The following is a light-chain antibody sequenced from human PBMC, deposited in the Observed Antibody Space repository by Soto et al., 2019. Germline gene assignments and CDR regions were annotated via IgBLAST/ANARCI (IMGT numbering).Light chain of an antibody. J-gene: IGLJ2*01. CDR3: SSYAGSNNFVV. Sequence: QSVLTQPPSASGSPGQSVTISCTGTNSDVGGYNYVSWYQQHPGKAPKLMIYELSKRPSGVPDRFSGSKSGNTASLTVSGLQAEDEAVYYCSSYAGSNNFVVFGGGTKVTVL. CDR1: NSDVGGYNY. CDR2: ELS. V-gene: IGLV2-8*01.